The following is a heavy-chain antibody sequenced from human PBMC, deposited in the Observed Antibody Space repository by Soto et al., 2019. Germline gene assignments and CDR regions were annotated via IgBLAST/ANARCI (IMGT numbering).Heavy chain of an antibody. CDR1: GDSIRSYY. J-gene: IGHJ6*02. V-gene: IGHV4-59*01. D-gene: IGHD2-15*01. Sequence: KTSETLSLTCTVSGDSIRSYYWSWIRQPPGKGLEWIGYISYTGSTHYNPSLKSRVTISADTSKNQFSLKLSSVTTADTALYYCAREGVAAPYYYYGMDVWGQGSTVTVS. CDR2: ISYTGST. CDR3: AREGVAAPYYYYGMDV.